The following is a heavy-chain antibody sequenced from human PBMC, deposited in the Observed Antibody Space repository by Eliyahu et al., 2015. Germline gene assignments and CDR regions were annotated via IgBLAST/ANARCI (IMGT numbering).Heavy chain of an antibody. Sequence: QITLKESGPTLVKPSQTLTLTCTFSGFSLATGGVGVGWIRQPPGKALXWLALIYWDDDKRYKPSLRSRLTITKDTSRNQVVLTMTNMDPVDTATYFCAHRLDNTYYDDWGQGILVTVSS. D-gene: IGHD3-10*01. V-gene: IGHV2-5*02. CDR3: AHRLDNTYYDD. CDR1: GFSLATGGVG. J-gene: IGHJ4*02. CDR2: IYWDDDK.